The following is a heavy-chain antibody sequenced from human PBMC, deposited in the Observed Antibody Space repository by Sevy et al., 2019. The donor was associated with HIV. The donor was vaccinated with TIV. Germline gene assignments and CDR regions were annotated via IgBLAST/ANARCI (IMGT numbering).Heavy chain of an antibody. Sequence: GGSLRLSCAASGFTFSDHYVDWVRQAPGKGLEWVGRIRNRPNSYTTEYAASVKGRFTISRDDSRNSVYLQMNSLKTQDSAVYDCVRGPNCGVGGVQQISPYGLDVWGKGATVTVSS. CDR2: IRNRPNSYTT. CDR1: GFTFSDHY. J-gene: IGHJ6*04. V-gene: IGHV3-72*01. CDR3: VRGPNCGVGGVQQISPYGLDV. D-gene: IGHD2-21*01.